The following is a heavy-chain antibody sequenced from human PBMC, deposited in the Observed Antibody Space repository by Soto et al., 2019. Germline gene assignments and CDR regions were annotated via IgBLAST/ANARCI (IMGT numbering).Heavy chain of an antibody. V-gene: IGHV3-15*01. D-gene: IGHD3-3*01. CDR1: GFTFNSAW. CDR3: TTDPSSYNDFWTGPGVDV. CDR2: IKSIIEGEIT. Sequence: GGSLRLSCAASGFTFNSAWMSWVRRAPGKGLEWVGRIKSIIEGEITDYAAPVKGRFTISRDDSRTSLYLQMNSLKIEDTGVYYCTTDPSSYNDFWTGPGVDVWGQGTTVTV. J-gene: IGHJ6*02.